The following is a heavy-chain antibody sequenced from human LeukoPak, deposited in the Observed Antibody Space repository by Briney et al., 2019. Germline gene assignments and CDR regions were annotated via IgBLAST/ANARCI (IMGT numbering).Heavy chain of an antibody. CDR2: ISAYNGHT. Sequence: ASVKVSCKASGYTFTTYGASWVRQAPGQGLEWMGWISAYNGHTSYAQKLQGRVTMTTDTSTSTAYMELRSLRSDDTAVYYCARNPDPLYYYDSSEDAFDIWGQGTMVTVSS. V-gene: IGHV1-18*01. J-gene: IGHJ3*02. CDR1: GYTFTTYG. CDR3: ARNPDPLYYYDSSEDAFDI. D-gene: IGHD3-22*01.